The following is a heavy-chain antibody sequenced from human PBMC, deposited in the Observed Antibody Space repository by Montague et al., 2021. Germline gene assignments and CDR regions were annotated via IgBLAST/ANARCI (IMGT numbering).Heavy chain of an antibody. D-gene: IGHD7-27*01. CDR1: GGSVNGYD. V-gene: IGHV4-59*02. Sequence: SETLSLTCSVSGGSVNGYDWSWIRQPPGKGLGWIGYMRSSGSPNYNPSFKSRLAISIDRSRNQFSLELSFVTAADTAIYFCGRDYWGSIDYWGHGILVTVSS. J-gene: IGHJ4*01. CDR2: MRSSGSP. CDR3: GRDYWGSIDY.